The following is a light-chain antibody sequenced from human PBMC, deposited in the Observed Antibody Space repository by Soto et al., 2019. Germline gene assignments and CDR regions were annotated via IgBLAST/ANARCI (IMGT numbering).Light chain of an antibody. CDR2: EVS. CDR3: SSYTSSTTWV. J-gene: IGLJ3*02. V-gene: IGLV2-14*01. Sequence: QSVLTQPASVSGSPGQSITISCTGTSSDVGAYNYVSWYQQQPGKAPKLMIYEVSYRPSGVSDRFSGSRSGNTASLPISGLQAEDESDYCCSSYTSSTTWVFGGGTKLPVL. CDR1: SSDVGAYNY.